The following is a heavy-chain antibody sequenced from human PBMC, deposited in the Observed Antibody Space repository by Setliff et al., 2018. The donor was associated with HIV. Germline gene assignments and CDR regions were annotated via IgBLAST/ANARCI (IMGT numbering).Heavy chain of an antibody. J-gene: IGHJ6*02. CDR3: ARGKGVGGVIITGGLDV. Sequence: ASVKVSCKPPGHTFTNYDIHWMRRAPGQGLEWMGWMNPNSGVSGYALKFHDRVTMTRDTFIPTLYMGLSSLTSEDTAVYYCARGKGVGGVIITGGLDVWGQGTTVTVSS. CDR2: MNPNSGVS. CDR1: GHTFTNYD. V-gene: IGHV1-8*01. D-gene: IGHD3-10*01.